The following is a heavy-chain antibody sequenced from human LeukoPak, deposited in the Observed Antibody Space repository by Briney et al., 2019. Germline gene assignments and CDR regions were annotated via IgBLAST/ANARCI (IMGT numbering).Heavy chain of an antibody. CDR2: FDPEDGET. Sequence: ASLNVSCKVSGYPLTELSIHWVRQAPGQGLECMGGFDPEDGETVSAQKFQGRVTMTEDTSTDTAYMELSILRSDDTAVYYCASATRWESGGFDYWGQGTLVTVSS. CDR1: GYPLTELS. V-gene: IGHV1-24*01. D-gene: IGHD3-10*01. J-gene: IGHJ4*02. CDR3: ASATRWESGGFDY.